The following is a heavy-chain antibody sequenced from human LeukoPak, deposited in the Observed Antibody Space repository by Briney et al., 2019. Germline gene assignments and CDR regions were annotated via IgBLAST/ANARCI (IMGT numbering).Heavy chain of an antibody. CDR1: GFTFSSYG. CDR2: IWYDGSNK. V-gene: IGHV3-33*01. D-gene: IGHD3-22*01. J-gene: IGHJ4*02. CDR3: ARDKYYYDSSGYLGPDY. Sequence: GGSLRLSCAASGFTFSSYGMHWVRQAPGKGLEWVAVIWYDGSNKYYADSVKGRFTISRDNSKNTLYLQMNSLRAEDTAVYYCARDKYYYDSSGYLGPDYWGQGTLVTVSS.